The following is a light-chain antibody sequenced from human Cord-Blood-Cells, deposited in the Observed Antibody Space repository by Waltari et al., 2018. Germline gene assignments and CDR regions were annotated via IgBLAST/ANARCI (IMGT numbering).Light chain of an antibody. CDR3: LLSYSGALVV. J-gene: IGLJ2*01. V-gene: IGLV7-46*01. CDR1: PGAVTSGHY. Sequence: QAVVTQEPSLTVSPGGTVTLTCGSSPGAVTSGHYPYWFQQKPGQAPRTLIYDTSNKHSWPPARFSGSLLVGKAALTLSGAQPEDEAEYYCLLSYSGALVVFGGGTKLTVL. CDR2: DTS.